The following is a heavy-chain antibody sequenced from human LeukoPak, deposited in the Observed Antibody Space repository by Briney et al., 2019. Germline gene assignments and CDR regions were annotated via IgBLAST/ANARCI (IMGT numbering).Heavy chain of an antibody. CDR1: GGTFSSYT. CDR2: IIPILGIA. J-gene: IGHJ4*02. V-gene: IGHV1-69*02. Sequence: ASVKVSCKASGGTFSSYTISWVRQAPGQGLEWKGRIIPILGIANYAQKFQGRVTITADKSTSTAYMELSSLRSEDTAVYYCAILREDCSSTSCLDYWGRGTLVTVSS. CDR3: AILREDCSSTSCLDY. D-gene: IGHD2-2*01.